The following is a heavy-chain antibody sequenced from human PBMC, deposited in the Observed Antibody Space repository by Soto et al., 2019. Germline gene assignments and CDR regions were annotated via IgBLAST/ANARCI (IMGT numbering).Heavy chain of an antibody. V-gene: IGHV3-48*02. CDR3: AKGPHTNVGWPYYFES. D-gene: IGHD6-19*01. CDR1: GFSLANYP. J-gene: IGHJ4*02. CDR2: SSPRGDTI. Sequence: WGSLRLSCVASGFSLANYPMNWCRQTPGKGLEWISYSSPRGDTIYYADSVEGRFTISRDNARNSLSLHMSSLRDEDSALYYCAKGPHTNVGWPYYFESWGQGVPVTVSS.